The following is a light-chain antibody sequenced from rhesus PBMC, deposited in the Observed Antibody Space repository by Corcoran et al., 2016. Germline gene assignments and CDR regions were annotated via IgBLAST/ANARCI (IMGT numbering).Light chain of an antibody. CDR2: KAS. CDR1: QGISSW. CDR3: QQYNSAPPLT. J-gene: IGKJ4*01. Sequence: DIQMTQSPSSLSASVGDRVTITCRASQGISSWLAWDQQKPGKAPKLLIYKASSLQSGGPSRFCGSGSGTYFTLTISSLEPEDFATYYCQQYNSAPPLTFGGGTKVEIK. V-gene: IGKV1-21*01.